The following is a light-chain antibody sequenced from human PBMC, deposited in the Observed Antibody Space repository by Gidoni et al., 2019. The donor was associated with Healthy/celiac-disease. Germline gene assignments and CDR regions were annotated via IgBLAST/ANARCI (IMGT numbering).Light chain of an antibody. CDR3: CSYAGSSTPYV. V-gene: IGLV2-23*01. Sequence: QPALTQPAPVSGSPGQSITISCTGTSSDVGSSNLVAWYQQHPGKAPKLMIYEGSKRPSGVSNRFSGSKSGNTASLTISGLQAEDEADYYCCSYAGSSTPYVFGTGTKVTVL. CDR1: SSDVGSSNL. CDR2: EGS. J-gene: IGLJ1*01.